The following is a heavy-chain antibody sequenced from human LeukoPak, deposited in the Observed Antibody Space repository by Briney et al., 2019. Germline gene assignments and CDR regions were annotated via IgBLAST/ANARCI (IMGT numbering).Heavy chain of an antibody. CDR1: CGSISSYY. D-gene: IGHD5-18*01. Sequence: PSETLSLTCTVSCGSISSYYWSWIRQPPGKGLEWVGYIYYSGSTNYNPSLKRRVTRSVDTSKSQVSLKLSSVTAADTAVYYCARGSGYSYGYDAFDIWGQGTMVTVSS. V-gene: IGHV4-59*01. J-gene: IGHJ3*02. CDR3: ARGSGYSYGYDAFDI. CDR2: IYYSGST.